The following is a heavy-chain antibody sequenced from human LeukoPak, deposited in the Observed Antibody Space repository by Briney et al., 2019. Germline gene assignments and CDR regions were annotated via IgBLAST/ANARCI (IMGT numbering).Heavy chain of an antibody. J-gene: IGHJ6*03. D-gene: IGHD2-2*02. Sequence: GGSLRLSCAASGFTFSSYAMHWVRQAPGKGLEWVAVISYDGSNKYYADSVKGRFTISRDNSKNTLYLQMNSLRAEDTAVYYCARSHCSSTSCYTDHYYYYMDVWGKGTTVTVSS. CDR2: ISYDGSNK. CDR1: GFTFSSYA. CDR3: ARSHCSSTSCYTDHYYYYMDV. V-gene: IGHV3-30-3*01.